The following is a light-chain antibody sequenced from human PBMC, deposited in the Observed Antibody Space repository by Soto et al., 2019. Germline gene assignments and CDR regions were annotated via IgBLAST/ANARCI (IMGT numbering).Light chain of an antibody. CDR3: QSYDSSLSGSFV. J-gene: IGLJ1*01. CDR1: SSNIGAGYD. V-gene: IGLV1-40*01. CDR2: GNS. Sequence: QSVLTQPPSVSGAPGQRVTISCTGSSSNIGAGYDVHWYQQLPGTAPKLLIYGNSNRPSGVPDRFSGSKSGTSASLAITGLSAEDEADYYCQSYDSSLSGSFVFGTGTKVTVL.